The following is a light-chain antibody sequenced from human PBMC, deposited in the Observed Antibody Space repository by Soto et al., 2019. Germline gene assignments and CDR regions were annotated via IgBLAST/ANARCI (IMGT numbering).Light chain of an antibody. CDR2: GTS. CDR1: QGIRSD. J-gene: IGKJ1*01. V-gene: IGKV1-6*01. Sequence: AIQMTQSPSSLSASVGDRVTITCRASQGIRSDLGWYQQRPGKAPKLLIYGTSNLQSGVPSRFSGSGSATDFTLTISSLHPEDFATYYCLQDYSYLRTFGEGTKVEIK. CDR3: LQDYSYLRT.